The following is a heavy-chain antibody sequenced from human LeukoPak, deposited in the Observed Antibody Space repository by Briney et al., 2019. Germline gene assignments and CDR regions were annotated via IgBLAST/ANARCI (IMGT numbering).Heavy chain of an antibody. CDR2: LYDSGCT. V-gene: IGHV4-39*01. CDR3: ARARRCSTNSCYTYFDP. J-gene: IGHJ5*02. D-gene: IGHD2-2*02. Sequence: PSETLSLTCTVSGGSTGSSSFYWAWLRQPPGKGLEWIGSLYDSGCTFYNPSLKSRVTISVDTSNNQSSLKVNSVTAADTAVYYCARARRCSTNSCYTYFDPWGQGTLVTVSS. CDR1: GGSTGSSSFY.